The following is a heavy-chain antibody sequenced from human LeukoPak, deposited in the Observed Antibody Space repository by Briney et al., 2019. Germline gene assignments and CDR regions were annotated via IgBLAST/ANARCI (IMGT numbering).Heavy chain of an antibody. CDR3: AREGHCSTTSCALDAIEI. Sequence: PGGSPRLSCAASGFNFNIYWMNWVRQAPGKGLEWVSYISSSSGTIYYADSVKGRFTISRDNAKNSLSLQMNSLRAEDTAVYYCAREGHCSTTSCALDAIEIWGQGTLVAVSS. V-gene: IGHV3-48*01. CDR2: ISSSSGTI. J-gene: IGHJ3*02. D-gene: IGHD2-2*01. CDR1: GFNFNIYW.